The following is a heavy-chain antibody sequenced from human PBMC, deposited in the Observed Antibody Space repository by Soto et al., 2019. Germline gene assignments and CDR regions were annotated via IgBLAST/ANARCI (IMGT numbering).Heavy chain of an antibody. J-gene: IGHJ6*02. CDR2: IRSKANSYAT. CDR3: TTIPRLVVPAARLNGMDV. Sequence: GGSLRLSXAASGFTFSGSAMHWVRQASGKGLEWVGRIRSKANSYATAYAASVKGRFTISRDDSKNTAYLQMNSLKTEDTAVYYCTTIPRLVVPAARLNGMDVWGQGTTVTVSS. V-gene: IGHV3-73*01. D-gene: IGHD2-2*01. CDR1: GFTFSGSA.